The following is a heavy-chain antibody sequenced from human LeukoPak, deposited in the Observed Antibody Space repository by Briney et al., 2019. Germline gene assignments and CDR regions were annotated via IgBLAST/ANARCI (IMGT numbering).Heavy chain of an antibody. CDR2: IRFDGSNI. J-gene: IGHJ4*02. CDR3: VRDGVGATTYFGYFDH. D-gene: IGHD1-26*01. V-gene: IGHV3-33*08. Sequence: GGSLRLSCVASGFTFSNYAMTWVRQAPGKGLEWVAIIRFDGSNIHYADSVKGRFTISRDNSKNTLYLQMNSLRAEDTAVYYCVRDGVGATTYFGYFDHWGQGNLVTVSS. CDR1: GFTFSNYA.